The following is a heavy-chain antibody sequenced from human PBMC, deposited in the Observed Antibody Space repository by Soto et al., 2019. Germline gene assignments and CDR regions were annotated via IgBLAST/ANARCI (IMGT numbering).Heavy chain of an antibody. J-gene: IGHJ4*02. D-gene: IGHD2-21*02. CDR1: GFTFVSYW. V-gene: IGHV3-7*01. CDR2: IKPDGSAT. CDR3: ARAGYCGPGCYYYFDY. Sequence: PGGSLRRSCAVSGFTFVSYWMNWVRLIPGKGLEWVAYIKPDGSATYYVDSVKGRFTISRDNAKNSLYLQMNSLRVEDTSVYYCARAGYCGPGCYYYFDYWGQGTLVTVSS.